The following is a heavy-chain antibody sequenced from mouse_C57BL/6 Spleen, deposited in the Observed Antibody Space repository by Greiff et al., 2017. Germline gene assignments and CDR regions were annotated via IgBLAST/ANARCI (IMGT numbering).Heavy chain of an antibody. CDR3: TRDGYYVTFAY. CDR2: IDPETGGT. D-gene: IGHD2-3*01. J-gene: IGHJ3*01. Sequence: VQLQPSGAELVRPGASVTLSCKASGYTFTDYEMPWVKQTPVPGLEWIGAIDPETGGTAYNQKFKGKAILTADKSSSTAYMELRSLTSEDSAVYYCTRDGYYVTFAYWGQGTLVTVSA. V-gene: IGHV1-15*01. CDR1: GYTFTDYE.